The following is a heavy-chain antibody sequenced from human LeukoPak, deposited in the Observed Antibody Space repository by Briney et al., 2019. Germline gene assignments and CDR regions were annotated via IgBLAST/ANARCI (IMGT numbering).Heavy chain of an antibody. CDR3: ARSRLTVATKYYYYYGMDV. J-gene: IGHJ6*02. CDR2: IYPGDSDT. Sequence: GESLKISCQGSGYSFTSYWIGWVRQMPGKGLEWMGIIYPGDSDTRYSPSFQGQVTISVDKSISTAYLQWSSLKASDTAMYYCARSRLTVATKYYYYYGMDVWGQGTTVTVSS. D-gene: IGHD5-12*01. CDR1: GYSFTSYW. V-gene: IGHV5-51*01.